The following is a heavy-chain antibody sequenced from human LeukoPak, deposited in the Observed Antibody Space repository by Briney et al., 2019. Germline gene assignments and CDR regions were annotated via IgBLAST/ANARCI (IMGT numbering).Heavy chain of an antibody. V-gene: IGHV4-34*01. J-gene: IGHJ2*01. D-gene: IGHD3-16*02. CDR3: ARDQHLGDYIWGSYRWGYFDL. CDR1: GGSFSGYY. Sequence: SETLSLTCAVYGGSFSGYYWSWIHQPPGKGLEWIGEINHSGSTNYNPSLKSRVTISVDTSKNQFSLKLSSVTAADTAVYYCARDQHLGDYIWGSYRWGYFDLWGRGTLVTVSS. CDR2: INHSGST.